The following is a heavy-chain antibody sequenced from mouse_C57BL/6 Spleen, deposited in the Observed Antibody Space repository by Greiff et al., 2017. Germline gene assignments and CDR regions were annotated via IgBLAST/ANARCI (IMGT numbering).Heavy chain of an antibody. V-gene: IGHV1-20*01. CDR1: GYSFTGYF. Sequence: EVQLKQSGPELVKPGDSVKISCKASGYSFTGYFMNWVMQSHGKSLEWIGRINPYNGDTFYNQKFKGKATLTVDKSSSTAHMELRSLTSEDSAVYYCARKSYYGSSYYAMDYWGQGTSVTVSS. CDR2: INPYNGDT. CDR3: ARKSYYGSSYYAMDY. J-gene: IGHJ4*01. D-gene: IGHD1-1*01.